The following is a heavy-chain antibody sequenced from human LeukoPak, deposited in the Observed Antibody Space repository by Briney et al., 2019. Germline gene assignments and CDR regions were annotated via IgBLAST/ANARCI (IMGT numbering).Heavy chain of an antibody. CDR1: GGSISSSSYH. V-gene: IGHV4-39*01. D-gene: IGHD2/OR15-2a*01. Sequence: SETLSLTCTVSGGSISSSSYHWGWIRQPPGKGLEWIGSIYYSGSTHYNPSLTSRVTISVDTSKNQFSLRLSTVTAADTAVFYCARRKSRSYFASWGQGTLVTVSS. J-gene: IGHJ4*02. CDR3: ARRKSRSYFAS. CDR2: IYYSGST.